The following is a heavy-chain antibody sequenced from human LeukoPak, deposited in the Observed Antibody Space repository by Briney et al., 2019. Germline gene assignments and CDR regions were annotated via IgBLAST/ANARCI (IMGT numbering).Heavy chain of an antibody. J-gene: IGHJ4*02. CDR1: GFSFTTYW. D-gene: IGHD3-3*01. CDR2: IRGDSTET. Sequence: GGSLRLSCAASGFSFTTYWMNWVRQAPGKGLEWVSSIRGDSTETRHAASVMGRFTISRDNAKKSLYLQMNSLRAEDTAVYYCARGHFGVVLDYWGQGTLVTVSS. V-gene: IGHV3-21*01. CDR3: ARGHFGVVLDY.